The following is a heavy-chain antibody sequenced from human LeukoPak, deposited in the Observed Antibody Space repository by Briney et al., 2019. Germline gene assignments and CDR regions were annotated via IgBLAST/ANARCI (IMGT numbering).Heavy chain of an antibody. V-gene: IGHV4-39*01. J-gene: IGHJ4*02. CDR1: GGSISSSRYY. CDR2: IYYSGST. Sequence: PSETLSLTCTVSGGSISSSRYYWGWIRQPPGKGLEWIGSIYYSGSTYYNPSLKSRVTISVDTSKNQFSLKLSSVTAADTAVYYCADYDSFDYWGQGTLVTVSS. D-gene: IGHD3-3*01. CDR3: ADYDSFDY.